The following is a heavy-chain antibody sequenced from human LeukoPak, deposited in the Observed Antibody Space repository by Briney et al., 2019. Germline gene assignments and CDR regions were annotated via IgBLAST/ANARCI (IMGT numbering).Heavy chain of an antibody. CDR1: GFTFSSYA. V-gene: IGHV3-30-3*01. CDR2: ISYGGSNK. Sequence: GGSLRDSRLPSGFTFSSYAMHWVRPAPARGREGVAVISYGGSNKYYADTVSGGFTISRDNSKNTQSLQMNSLRAEDTPGYYCAREYCSGRRCYSDYWGRGTLVTVSS. CDR3: AREYCSGRRCYSDY. D-gene: IGHD2-15*01. J-gene: IGHJ4*02.